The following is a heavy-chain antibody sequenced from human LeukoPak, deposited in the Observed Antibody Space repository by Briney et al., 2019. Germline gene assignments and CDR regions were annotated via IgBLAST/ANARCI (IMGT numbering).Heavy chain of an antibody. CDR3: ARSISSGYSGSFDY. CDR2: ISSSSSYI. D-gene: IGHD3-22*01. V-gene: IGHV3-21*04. CDR1: GFTFSSYS. Sequence: GGSLRLSCAASGFTFSSYSMNWVRQAPGKGLEWVSSISSSSSYIYYADSVKGRFTISRDNAKNSLYLQMNSLRAEDTAVYYCARSISSGYSGSFDYWGQGTLVTVSS. J-gene: IGHJ4*02.